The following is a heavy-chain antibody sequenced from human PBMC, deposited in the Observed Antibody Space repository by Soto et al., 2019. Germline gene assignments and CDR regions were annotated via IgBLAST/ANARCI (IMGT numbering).Heavy chain of an antibody. V-gene: IGHV4-39*07. D-gene: IGHD6-13*01. CDR2: IYYSGST. Sequence: WETLSLTCTVSGGSISSSSSYWGWIRQPPGKGLEWIGYIYYSGSTNYNPSLKSRVTISVDTSKNQFSLKLSSVTAADTAVYYCARGQGAAAGHSNFDYWGQGALVTVS. CDR1: GGSISSSSSY. J-gene: IGHJ4*02. CDR3: ARGQGAAAGHSNFDY.